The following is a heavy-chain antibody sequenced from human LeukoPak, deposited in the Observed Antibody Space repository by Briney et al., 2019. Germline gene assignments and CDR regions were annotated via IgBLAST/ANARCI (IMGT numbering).Heavy chain of an antibody. J-gene: IGHJ4*02. V-gene: IGHV1-24*01. CDR1: EYTLTELS. D-gene: IGHD3-22*01. Sequence: ASVKVSCKVFEYTLTELSTHWVRQAPGKGLEWMGGFDPEDDEIIYAQKFQGRVTMTEDTSRDTAYMELSSLRSEDTAVYYCATFPDHYDSRLPWWGQGTLVTVSS. CDR2: FDPEDDEI. CDR3: ATFPDHYDSRLPW.